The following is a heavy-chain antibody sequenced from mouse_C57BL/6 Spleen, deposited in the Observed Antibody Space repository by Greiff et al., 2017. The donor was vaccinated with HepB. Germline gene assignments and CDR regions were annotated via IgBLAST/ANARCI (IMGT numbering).Heavy chain of an antibody. CDR3: ASYYGNPMDY. D-gene: IGHD2-1*01. CDR2: ISYDGSN. J-gene: IGHJ4*01. V-gene: IGHV3-6*01. Sequence: EVQLQQSGPGLVKPSQSLSLTCSVTGYSITSGYYWNWIRQFPGNKLEWMGYISYDGSNNYNPSLKNRISITRDTSKNQFFLKLNSVTTEDTATYYCASYYGNPMDYWGQGTSVTVSS. CDR1: GYSITSGYY.